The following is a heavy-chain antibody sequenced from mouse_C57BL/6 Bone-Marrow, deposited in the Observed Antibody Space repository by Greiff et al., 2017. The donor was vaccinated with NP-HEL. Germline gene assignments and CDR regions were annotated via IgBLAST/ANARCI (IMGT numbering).Heavy chain of an antibody. V-gene: IGHV1-78*01. CDR2: IYPRDGST. CDR1: GYTFTDHT. D-gene: IGHD1-1*01. J-gene: IGHJ2*01. Sequence: VKLQESDAELVKPGASVKISCKVSGYTFTDHTIHWMKQRPEQGLEWIGYIYPRDGSTKYNEKFKGKATLTADKSSSTAYMQLNSLTSEDSAVYFCARNYGSSYGRSCYFDYWGQGTTLTVSS. CDR3: ARNYGSSYGRSCYFDY.